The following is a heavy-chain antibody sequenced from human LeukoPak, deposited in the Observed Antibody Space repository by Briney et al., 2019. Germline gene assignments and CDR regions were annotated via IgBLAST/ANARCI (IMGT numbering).Heavy chain of an antibody. CDR1: GFTFSSYW. CDR2: IKQDGSEK. CDR3: ARVSVTMIVVALDAFDI. D-gene: IGHD3-22*01. Sequence: GGSLRLSCAASGFTFSSYWMSWVRQAPGKGLEWVANIKQDGSEKYYVDSVKGRFTISRDNAKNSLYLQMNSLRAEDTAVYYCARVSVTMIVVALDAFDIWGQGTMVTVSS. J-gene: IGHJ3*02. V-gene: IGHV3-7*01.